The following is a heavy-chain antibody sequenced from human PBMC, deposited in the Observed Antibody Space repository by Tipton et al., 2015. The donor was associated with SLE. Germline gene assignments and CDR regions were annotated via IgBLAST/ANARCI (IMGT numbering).Heavy chain of an antibody. Sequence: TLSLTCTVSGGSIRSSRHFWGWIRQPPGKGLEWIGVLYYSGITYYNPSLKSPVTLSIDTSKNQFSLKMRSVTAADTAVYFCARGYCSDGVCYGFGFFDYWGQGNLVTVSS. CDR2: LYYSGIT. D-gene: IGHD2-8*01. CDR1: GGSIRSSRHF. CDR3: ARGYCSDGVCYGFGFFDY. J-gene: IGHJ4*02. V-gene: IGHV4-39*07.